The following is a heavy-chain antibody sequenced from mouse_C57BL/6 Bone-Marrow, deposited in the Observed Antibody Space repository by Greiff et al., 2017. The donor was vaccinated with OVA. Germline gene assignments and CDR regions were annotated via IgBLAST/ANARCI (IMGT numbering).Heavy chain of an antibody. CDR3: ARADWAWFAY. J-gene: IGHJ3*01. Sequence: EVQGVESGGDLVKPGGSLKLSCAASGFTFSSYGMSWVRQTPDKRLEWVATISSGGSYTYYPDSVKGRFTISRDNAKNTLYLQMSSLKSEDTAMYYCARADWAWFAYWGQGTLVTVSA. CDR2: ISSGGSYT. V-gene: IGHV5-6*01. CDR1: GFTFSSYG.